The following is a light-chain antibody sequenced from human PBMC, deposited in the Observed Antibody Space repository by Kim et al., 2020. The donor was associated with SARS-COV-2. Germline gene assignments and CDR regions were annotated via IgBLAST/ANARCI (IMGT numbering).Light chain of an antibody. CDR2: TAS. V-gene: IGKV1-9*01. CDR3: QQFNSYPRT. J-gene: IGKJ2*01. Sequence: DIQLTQSPSFLSASVGDRVTITCRASQGIRSYLAWYQQKPGKAPKLLIYTASTLQSGVPSRFSGSGSGTEFTLTISSLQPEDFATYYCQQFNSYPRTFGQGTKLEI. CDR1: QGIRSY.